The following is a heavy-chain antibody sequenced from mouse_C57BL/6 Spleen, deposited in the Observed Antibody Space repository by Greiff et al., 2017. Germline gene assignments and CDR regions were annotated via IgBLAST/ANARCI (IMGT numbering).Heavy chain of an antibody. Sequence: EVQRVESGGGLVKPGGSLKLSCAASGFTFSSYTMSWVRQTPEKRLEWVATISGGGGNTYYPDSVKGRFTISRDNAKNTLYLQMSSLRSEDTALYYCARGITTAPAWFAYWGQGTLVTVSA. CDR1: GFTFSSYT. V-gene: IGHV5-9*01. CDR2: ISGGGGNT. CDR3: ARGITTAPAWFAY. J-gene: IGHJ3*01. D-gene: IGHD1-1*01.